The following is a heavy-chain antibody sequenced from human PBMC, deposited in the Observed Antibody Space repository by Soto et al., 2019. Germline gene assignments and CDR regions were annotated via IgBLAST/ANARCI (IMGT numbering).Heavy chain of an antibody. V-gene: IGHV3-33*01. CDR3: ARDVYSGGYSYYYYGMDV. CDR1: GFTFSSYG. D-gene: IGHD1-26*01. Sequence: QVQLVESGGGVVQPGRSLRLSCAASGFTFSSYGMHWVRQAPGKGLEWVAVIWYDGSNKYYADSVKGRFTISRDNSKNTLHLQMNSRRAEDKAVYYCARDVYSGGYSYYYYGMDVWGQGTTVTVSS. J-gene: IGHJ6*02. CDR2: IWYDGSNK.